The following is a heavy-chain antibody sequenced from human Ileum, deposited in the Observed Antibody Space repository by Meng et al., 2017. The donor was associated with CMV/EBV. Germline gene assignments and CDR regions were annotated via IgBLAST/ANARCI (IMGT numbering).Heavy chain of an antibody. CDR3: ARGQTVRGFEY. D-gene: IGHD3-10*01. CDR2: IYTGGPT. J-gene: IGHJ4*02. CDR1: SASISPYY. Sequence: QGDLRCPGPGLVKPSETLSLTCTVSSASISPYYWNWIRQPAGKGLEWIGRIYTGGPTDYNPSLKSRVTMSVDTSKNQFFLNLSSVTAADTAVYYCARGQTVRGFEYWGLGILVTVSS. V-gene: IGHV4-4*07.